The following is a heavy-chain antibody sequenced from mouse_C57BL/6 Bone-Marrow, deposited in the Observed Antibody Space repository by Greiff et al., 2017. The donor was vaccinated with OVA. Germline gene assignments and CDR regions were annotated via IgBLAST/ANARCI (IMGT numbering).Heavy chain of an antibody. CDR3: ASLDAMDY. Sequence: EVMLVESGGGLVKPGGSLKLSCAASGFTFSDFYMYWIRQTPEKRLEWVAYISNGGGSTYYPDTVKGRFTISRDNAKNTLYLQMGRLKSEDTAMYYCASLDAMDYWDRGTAITVTA. V-gene: IGHV5-12*01. CDR2: ISNGGGST. J-gene: IGHJ4*01. CDR1: GFTFSDFY.